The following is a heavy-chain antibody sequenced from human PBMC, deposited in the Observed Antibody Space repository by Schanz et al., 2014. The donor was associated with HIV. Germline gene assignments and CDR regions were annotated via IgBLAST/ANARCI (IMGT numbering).Heavy chain of an antibody. V-gene: IGHV3-33*05. J-gene: IGHJ4*02. Sequence: VQLVESGGGLVKPGGSLRLSCAASGFTFSNFAMHWVRQAPGKGLEWVAFISYDGSNKYYADSVKGRFTISRDNSKNTLYLQMNSLRVEDTAVYYCVNEEVPNDYWGQGTLVTVSS. CDR3: VNEEVPNDY. CDR1: GFTFSNFA. CDR2: ISYDGSNK.